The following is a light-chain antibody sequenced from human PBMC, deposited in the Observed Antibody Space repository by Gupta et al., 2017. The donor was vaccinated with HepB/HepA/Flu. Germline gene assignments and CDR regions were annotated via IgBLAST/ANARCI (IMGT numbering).Light chain of an antibody. V-gene: IGKV1-9*01. CDR3: HQLRSYPLT. CDR2: LAS. J-gene: IGKJ4*01. Sequence: DIQLTQSPSFLSASVGDRVTITCRASQGISRYLAWYQQKPGKAPNLLIFLASSLQRGVPSRFSGRGSGTEFTLTISSLHPEDFATYHCHQLRSYPLTFGGGTKVALK. CDR1: QGISRY.